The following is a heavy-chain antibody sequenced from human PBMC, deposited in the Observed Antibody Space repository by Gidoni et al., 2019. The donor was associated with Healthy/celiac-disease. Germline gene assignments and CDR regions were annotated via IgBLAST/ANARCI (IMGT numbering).Heavy chain of an antibody. D-gene: IGHD3-10*01. V-gene: IGHV6-1*01. J-gene: IGHJ6*03. CDR3: ARARINMVRGAKTTARGTQYYYYMDV. CDR2: TYYRSKWYN. CDR1: GDIVSRNSPA. Sequence: QLQLQQSGPGLVKPSPPLSLTCAISGDIVSRNSPAWNWIRQSPSRGLEWLGRTYYRSKWYNDYAVSVKSRITSNPDTSKNQFSLQLNSVTPEDTAVHYCARARINMVRGAKTTARGTQYYYYMDVWGKGTTVTVSS.